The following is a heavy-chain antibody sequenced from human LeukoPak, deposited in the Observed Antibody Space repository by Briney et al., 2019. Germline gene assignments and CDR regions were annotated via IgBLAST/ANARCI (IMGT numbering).Heavy chain of an antibody. CDR1: GFPLSRSA. D-gene: IGHD1-26*01. CDR3: ATKGATSD. CDR2: ISGSGSGGST. J-gene: IGHJ4*02. Sequence: PGGSLRLSCAASGFPLSRSAMSWVRQAPGKGLEWVSNISGSGSGGSTYYADSVKGRFTISRDNSKNTLYLQMNSLRAEDTAVYYCATKGATSDWGQGTLVTVSS. V-gene: IGHV3-23*01.